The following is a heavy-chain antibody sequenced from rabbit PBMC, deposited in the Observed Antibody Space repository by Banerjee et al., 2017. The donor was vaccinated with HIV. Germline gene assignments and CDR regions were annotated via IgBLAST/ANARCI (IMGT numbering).Heavy chain of an antibody. CDR3: ARESDSGSGWYLDL. J-gene: IGHJ4*01. Sequence: QSLEESGGDLVKPGASLTLTCTASGFSFSSDNYIHWVRQAPGKGLEWVAWIYGGSSDVTWYASWAKGRFTISKTSSTTVTLQMTSLTVADTATYFCARESDSGSGWYLDLWGQGTLVTVS. V-gene: IGHV1S40*01. D-gene: IGHD8-1*01. CDR2: IYGGSSDVT. CDR1: GFSFSSDNY.